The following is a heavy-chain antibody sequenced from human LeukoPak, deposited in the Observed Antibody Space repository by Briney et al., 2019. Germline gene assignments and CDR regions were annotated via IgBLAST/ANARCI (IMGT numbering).Heavy chain of an antibody. J-gene: IGHJ4*02. Sequence: ASVKVSCKASGGTFSSYAISWVRQAPGQGLEWMGGIIPILGTANYAQKFQGRVTITADESTSTAYMELSSLRSEDTAVYYCADSDYYDSSGYYESDYWGQGTLVTVSS. V-gene: IGHV1-69*13. CDR3: ADSDYYDSSGYYESDY. CDR2: IIPILGTA. CDR1: GGTFSSYA. D-gene: IGHD3-22*01.